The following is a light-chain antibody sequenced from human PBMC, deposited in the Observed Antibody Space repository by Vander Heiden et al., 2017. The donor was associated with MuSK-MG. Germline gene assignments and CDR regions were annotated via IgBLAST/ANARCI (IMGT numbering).Light chain of an antibody. CDR3: QLGNSSNYV. CDR2: RHS. V-gene: IGLV3-9*01. CDR1: NIGSKN. Sequence: SYEVTQTLSVSVALGQTARMTCGGNNIGSKNVHWYQQKTGQAPVLVIYRHSNRASAVPDLFTSSDSRTTATLTIGTAKAGDDDYYYSQLGNSSNYVFGTGTKVTVL. J-gene: IGLJ1*01.